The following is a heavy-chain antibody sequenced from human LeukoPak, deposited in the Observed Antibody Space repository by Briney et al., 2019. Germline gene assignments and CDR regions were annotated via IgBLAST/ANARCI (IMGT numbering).Heavy chain of an antibody. CDR2: INPNSGGT. D-gene: IGHD2-2*01. Sequence: GASVKVSCKASGYTFTSYGISWVRQAPGQGLEWMGWINPNSGGTNYAQKFQGRVTMTRDTSISTAYMELSRLRSDDTAVYYCATGGYCSSTSCYELPFDYWGQGTLVTVSS. CDR1: GYTFTSYG. V-gene: IGHV1-2*02. CDR3: ATGGYCSSTSCYELPFDY. J-gene: IGHJ4*02.